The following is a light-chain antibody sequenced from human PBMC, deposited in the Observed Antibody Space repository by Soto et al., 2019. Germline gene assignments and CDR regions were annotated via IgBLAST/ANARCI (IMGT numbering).Light chain of an antibody. CDR3: QHYNSYSEA. Sequence: DIQMTQSPSTLSASLGDRVTITCRASQSINIWLAWFQQKPGKAPKLLISDVSSLESGVPSRFSGSGSGTEFTLTISSLQPDDFATYYCQHYNSYSEAFGQGTKGDI. J-gene: IGKJ1*01. V-gene: IGKV1-5*01. CDR2: DVS. CDR1: QSINIW.